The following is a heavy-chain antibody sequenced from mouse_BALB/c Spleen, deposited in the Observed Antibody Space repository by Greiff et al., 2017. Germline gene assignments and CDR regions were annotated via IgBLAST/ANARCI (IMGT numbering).Heavy chain of an antibody. CDR3: ARNSDGAWFAY. CDR2: ISSGGST. CDR1: GFTFSSYA. J-gene: IGHJ3*01. V-gene: IGHV5-6-5*01. Sequence: EVHLVESGGGLVKPGGSLKLSCAASGFTFSSYAMSWVRQTPEKRLEWVASISSGGSTYYPDSVKGRFTISRDNARNILYLQMSSLRSEDTAMYYCARNSDGAWFAYWGQGTLVTVSA.